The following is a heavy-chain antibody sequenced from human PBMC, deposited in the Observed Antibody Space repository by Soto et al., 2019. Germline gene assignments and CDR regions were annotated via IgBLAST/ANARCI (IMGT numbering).Heavy chain of an antibody. D-gene: IGHD1-26*01. V-gene: IGHV3-33*01. J-gene: IGHJ4*02. Sequence: QVQLVESGGGVVQPGRSLRLSCAASGFTFSSYGMHWVRQAPGKGLEWVAVIWYDGSNKYYADSVKGRFTISRDNAKNTLYLQMNSLRAEDTAVYYCAREREGGATDSWGQGTLVTVSS. CDR2: IWYDGSNK. CDR1: GFTFSSYG. CDR3: AREREGGATDS.